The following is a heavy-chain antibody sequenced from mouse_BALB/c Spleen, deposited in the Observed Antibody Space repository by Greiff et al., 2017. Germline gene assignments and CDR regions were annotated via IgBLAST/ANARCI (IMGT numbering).Heavy chain of an antibody. J-gene: IGHJ2*01. V-gene: IGHV5-15*02. Sequence: EVKVVESGGGLVQPGGSRKLSCAASGFTFSDYGMAWVRQAPGKGPEWVAFISNLAYSIYYADTVTGRFTISRENAKNTLYLEMSSLRSEDTAMYYCARYYYGSSPYFDYWGQGTTLTVSS. CDR2: ISNLAYSI. D-gene: IGHD1-1*01. CDR1: GFTFSDYG. CDR3: ARYYYGSSPYFDY.